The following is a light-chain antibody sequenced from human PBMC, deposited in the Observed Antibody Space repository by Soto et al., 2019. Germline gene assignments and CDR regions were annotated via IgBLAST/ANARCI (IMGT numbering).Light chain of an antibody. Sequence: DIQLTQSPSSLSASVGDRLTITCQTSQDISNHLNWYQQKPGKAPRLLMYDVSNLERGVPSRFSGGGSGTDFTFPISSLQPEDIATYYCQQYHNLPLTFGQGTKLEI. CDR1: QDISNH. J-gene: IGKJ2*01. V-gene: IGKV1-33*01. CDR2: DVS. CDR3: QQYHNLPLT.